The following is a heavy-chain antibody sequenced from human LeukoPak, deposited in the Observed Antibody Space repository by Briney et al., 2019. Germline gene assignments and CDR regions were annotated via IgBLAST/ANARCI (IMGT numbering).Heavy chain of an antibody. CDR1: GGSISSSSYY. J-gene: IGHJ5*02. V-gene: IGHV4-39*07. Sequence: SETLSLTCTVSGGSISSSSYYWGWIRQPPGKGLEWIGSIYYSGSTYYNPSLKSRVTISVDTSKNQFSLKLSSVTAADTAVYYCARDKSRAAAGTEGWFDPWGQGTLVTVSS. D-gene: IGHD6-13*01. CDR3: ARDKSRAAAGTEGWFDP. CDR2: IYYSGST.